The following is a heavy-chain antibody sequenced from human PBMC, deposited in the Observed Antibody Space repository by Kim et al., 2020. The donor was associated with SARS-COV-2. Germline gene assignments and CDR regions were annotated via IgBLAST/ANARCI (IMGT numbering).Heavy chain of an antibody. CDR2: IYYSGST. Sequence: SETLSLTCAVSGGSISSGGYSWSWIRQPPGKGLEWIGYIYYSGSTYYNPSLKSRVTISVDRSKNQFSLKLSSVTAADTAVYYCARGYGSGGPYGMDVWGQGTTVTVSS. V-gene: IGHV4-30-2*01. J-gene: IGHJ6*02. CDR1: GGSISSGGYS. D-gene: IGHD3-10*01. CDR3: ARGYGSGGPYGMDV.